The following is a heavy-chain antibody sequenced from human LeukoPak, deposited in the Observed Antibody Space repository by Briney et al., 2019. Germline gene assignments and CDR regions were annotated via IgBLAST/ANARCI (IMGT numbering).Heavy chain of an antibody. CDR3: ARAGRRSLGYYWLY. CDR1: GFPFSDYW. Sequence: GGSLRLSCAASGFPFSDYWMSWVRQAPGKGLEWVANIKKDGSEKNYVDSVKGRFTISRDNAKNSLYLQMNSLRAEDTAVYYCARAGRRSLGYYWLYWGQGTLVTVSS. V-gene: IGHV3-7*01. J-gene: IGHJ4*02. D-gene: IGHD3-3*01. CDR2: IKKDGSEK.